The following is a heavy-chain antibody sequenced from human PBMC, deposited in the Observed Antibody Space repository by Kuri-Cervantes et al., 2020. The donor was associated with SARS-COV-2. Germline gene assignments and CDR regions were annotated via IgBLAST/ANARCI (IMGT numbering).Heavy chain of an antibody. Sequence: GESLKISCAASGFTFSSYSMNWVRQAPGKGLEWVSSISNSSSYIYYADSVKGRFTISRDNAKNSLYLQMNSLRAEDTAVYYCARQGDGGFRAVAGTTEWGYWGQGTLVTVSS. CDR1: GFTFSSYS. D-gene: IGHD6-19*01. J-gene: IGHJ4*02. V-gene: IGHV3-21*01. CDR3: ARQGDGGFRAVAGTTEWGY. CDR2: ISNSSSYI.